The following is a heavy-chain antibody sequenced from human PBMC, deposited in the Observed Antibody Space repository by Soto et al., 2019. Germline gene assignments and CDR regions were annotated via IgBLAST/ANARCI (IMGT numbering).Heavy chain of an antibody. D-gene: IGHD3-10*01. CDR1: GYTFSSYG. CDR2: ISAYNGNT. J-gene: IGHJ6*02. CDR3: ARDGVYGSGSYGYYGMDV. V-gene: IGHV1-18*04. Sequence: QVQLVQSGAEVKKPRASVKVSCKASGYTFSSYGISWVRQAPGQGLEWMGWISAYNGNTNYAQKLQDRVTMTTDTSTSTAYMELRSLRSDDTAVYYCARDGVYGSGSYGYYGMDVWGQGTTVTVSS.